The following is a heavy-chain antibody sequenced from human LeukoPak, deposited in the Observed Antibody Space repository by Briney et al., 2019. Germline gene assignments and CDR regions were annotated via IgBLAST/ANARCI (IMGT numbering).Heavy chain of an antibody. D-gene: IGHD3-3*01. V-gene: IGHV5-51*01. CDR3: XXXGGGITIFGVVISPFDI. CDR2: IYPGDSDT. J-gene: IGHJ3*02. CDR1: GYSFTSYW. Sequence: GESLKISCKGSGYSFTSYWIGWVRQMPGKGLEWMGIIYPGDSDTRYSPSFQGQVTISADKSISTAYLQWSSLKASDTSMYYCXXXGGGITIFGVVISPFDIWGQGTMVTVSS.